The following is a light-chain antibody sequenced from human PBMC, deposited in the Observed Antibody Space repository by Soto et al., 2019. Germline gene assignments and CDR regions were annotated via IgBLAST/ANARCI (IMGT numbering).Light chain of an antibody. Sequence: EIVLTQSPGTLSLSPGGRATLSCRASQSVSSDYLAWFQQKPGQAPRLLIFGASNRDTGIPDRFSGSGSGTDFTLTISRLEPEDFAMYYCQQYGSSPGTFGQGTKV. CDR3: QQYGSSPGT. J-gene: IGKJ1*01. CDR2: GAS. CDR1: QSVSSDY. V-gene: IGKV3-20*01.